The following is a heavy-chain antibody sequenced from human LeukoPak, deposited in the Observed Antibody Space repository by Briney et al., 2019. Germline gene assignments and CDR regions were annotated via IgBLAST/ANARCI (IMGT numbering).Heavy chain of an antibody. V-gene: IGHV1-2*02. CDR1: GYTFTGYY. CDR2: INPNSGGT. D-gene: IGHD3-9*01. Sequence: AASVKVSCKASGYTFTGYYMHWVRQAPGQGLEWMGWINPNSGGTNYAQKFQGRVTMTRDTSISTAYMELSRLRSDDTAVYYCARVNAGVLRYFDWLLAPYYYYGMDVWGQGTTVTVSS. J-gene: IGHJ6*02. CDR3: ARVNAGVLRYFDWLLAPYYYYGMDV.